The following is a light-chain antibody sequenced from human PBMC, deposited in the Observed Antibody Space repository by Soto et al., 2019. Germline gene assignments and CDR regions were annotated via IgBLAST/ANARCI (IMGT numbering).Light chain of an antibody. CDR1: SSNIGSNT. J-gene: IGLJ2*01. CDR2: SDN. CDR3: AAWDDSLNGHVV. Sequence: QSVLTQPPSASGTPGQRVTISCSGGSSNIGSNTVNWYQQLPGTAPKLLIHSDNQRPSGVPDRFSGSRSGTSASLAIRGLQSEDEADYYCAAWDDSLNGHVVFGGGTQLTVL. V-gene: IGLV1-44*01.